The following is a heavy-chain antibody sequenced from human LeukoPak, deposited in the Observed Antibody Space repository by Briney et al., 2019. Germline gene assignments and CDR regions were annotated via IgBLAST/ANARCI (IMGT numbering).Heavy chain of an antibody. J-gene: IGHJ3*01. CDR1: GYTFIAYY. Sequence: ASVKVSCKPSGYTFIAYYIHLVRQAPGQGLEWMGWINPNSGDTNYAQKFQDRVTMTWDTSVSTAHMELSSLTSDDTAVYYCASKGDGSCDSSLCQGAFDFWGQGSVVTVSS. D-gene: IGHD2-21*01. CDR2: INPNSGDT. CDR3: ASKGDGSCDSSLCQGAFDF. V-gene: IGHV1-2*02.